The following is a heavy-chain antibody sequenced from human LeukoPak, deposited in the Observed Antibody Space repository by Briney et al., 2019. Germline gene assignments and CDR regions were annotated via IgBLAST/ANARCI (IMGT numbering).Heavy chain of an antibody. CDR3: ARRAGGYSHPYDY. V-gene: IGHV3-53*01. CDR2: IYSGGTT. J-gene: IGHJ4*02. CDR1: GFTFSGNY. D-gene: IGHD4-23*01. Sequence: PGGSLRLSCAVSGFTFSGNYMSWVRQAPGKGLEWVSLIYSGGTTYYSDSVKGRFTISRDNSKNTLYLLMNSLRAEDTAVYYCARRAGGYSHPYDYWGQGILVTVSS.